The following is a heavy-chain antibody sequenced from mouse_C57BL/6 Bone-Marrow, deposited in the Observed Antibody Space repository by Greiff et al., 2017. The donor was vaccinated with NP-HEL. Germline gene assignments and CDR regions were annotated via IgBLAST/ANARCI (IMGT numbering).Heavy chain of an antibody. J-gene: IGHJ2*01. CDR1: GFNIKDDY. Sequence: EVKLVESGAELVRPGASVKLSCTASGFNIKDDYMHWVKQRPEQGLEWIGWIDPENGDTEYASKFQGKATITADTSSNTAYLQLSSLTSEDTAVYYCTGIITTVVATEENYFDYWGQGTTLTVSS. CDR3: TGIITTVVATEENYFDY. CDR2: IDPENGDT. V-gene: IGHV14-4*01. D-gene: IGHD1-1*01.